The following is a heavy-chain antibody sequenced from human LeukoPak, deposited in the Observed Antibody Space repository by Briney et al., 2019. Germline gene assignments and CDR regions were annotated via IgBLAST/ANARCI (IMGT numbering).Heavy chain of an antibody. V-gene: IGHV3-23*01. Sequence: GGSLRLSCAASGFTFSSYAMSWVRQAPGKGLEWVSAISGSGGSTYYADSVKGRFTISRDNPKNTLYLQMNSLRADDTAVYYCAKDPASGATNWFDPWGQGTLVTVSS. J-gene: IGHJ5*02. CDR1: GFTFSSYA. CDR2: ISGSGGST. CDR3: AKDPASGATNWFDP. D-gene: IGHD3-10*01.